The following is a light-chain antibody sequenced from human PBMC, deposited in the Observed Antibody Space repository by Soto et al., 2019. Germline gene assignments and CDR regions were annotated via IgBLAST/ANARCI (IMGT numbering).Light chain of an antibody. CDR3: QQYNKSFMYS. CDR2: GAS. CDR1: QTVSNNY. V-gene: IGKV3-20*01. J-gene: IGKJ2*01. Sequence: EIVLTQSPGTLSLSPGERATLSCRASQTVSNNYLAWYQQKPGQAPRLLIYGASSRATGIPDRFSGSGSVTDFTLTISRLEPEDFAVYYCQQYNKSFMYSFVQGTNLEIK.